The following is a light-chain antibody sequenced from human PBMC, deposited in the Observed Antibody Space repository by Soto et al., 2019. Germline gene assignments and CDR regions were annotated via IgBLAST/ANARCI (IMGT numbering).Light chain of an antibody. V-gene: IGKV1-5*01. Sequence: IRLTQSQSSVFASIGDRATXSCRASQSIGDSLAWYQQKPGKAPYLLISDVSRGERGVPSRLSGSGSGTEFTLTISSMQPDDFATFYCQQYNGYSRTFGQGSKVDNK. CDR3: QQYNGYSRT. CDR2: DVS. CDR1: QSIGDS. J-gene: IGKJ1*01.